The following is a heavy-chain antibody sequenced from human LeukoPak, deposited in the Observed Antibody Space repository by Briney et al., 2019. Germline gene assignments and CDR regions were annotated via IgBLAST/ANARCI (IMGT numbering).Heavy chain of an antibody. CDR3: AKRIAVAGLTYYFDY. D-gene: IGHD6-19*01. Sequence: GGSLRLSCAASGFTFSTYGMSWVRQTPGKGLEWVSAISGSGGSTYYADSVKGRFTISRDNSKNTLYLQMNSLRAEDTAVYYCAKRIAVAGLTYYFDYWGQGTLVTVSS. V-gene: IGHV3-23*01. J-gene: IGHJ4*02. CDR1: GFTFSTYG. CDR2: ISGSGGST.